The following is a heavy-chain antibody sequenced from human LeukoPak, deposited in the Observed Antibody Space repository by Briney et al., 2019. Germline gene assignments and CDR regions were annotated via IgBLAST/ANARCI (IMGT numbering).Heavy chain of an antibody. V-gene: IGHV4-34*01. CDR3: ARGPAAGYAYYYYYMDV. CDR2: INHSGST. Sequence: SETLSLTCAVYGGSFSGYYWSWIRQPPGKGLEWIGEINHSGSTNYNPSLKSRVTISVDTSKNQFSLKLSSVTAADTAVYYCARGPAAGYAYYYYYMDVWGKGTTVTVSS. J-gene: IGHJ6*03. CDR1: GGSFSGYY. D-gene: IGHD6-25*01.